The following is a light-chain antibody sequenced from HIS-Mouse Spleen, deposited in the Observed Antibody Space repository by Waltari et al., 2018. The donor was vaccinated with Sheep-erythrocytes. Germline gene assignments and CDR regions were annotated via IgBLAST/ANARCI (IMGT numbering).Light chain of an antibody. J-gene: IGLJ1*01. CDR3: CSYAGSYNHV. CDR1: SSDVGGYNY. CDR2: DVS. V-gene: IGLV2-11*01. Sequence: QSALTQPRSVSGSPGQSVTISCPGTSSDVGGYNYVSWYQQPHGKAPKLRIYDVSKRPSGVPDRFSGSKSGNTASLTISGLQAEDEADYYCCSYAGSYNHVFATGTKVTVL.